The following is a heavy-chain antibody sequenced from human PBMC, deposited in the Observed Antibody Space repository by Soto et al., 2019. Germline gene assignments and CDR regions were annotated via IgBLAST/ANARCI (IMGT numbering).Heavy chain of an antibody. J-gene: IGHJ3*02. CDR3: AKEWSAYDI. CDR1: GVSISNYW. D-gene: IGHD1-26*01. V-gene: IGHV3-74*01. CDR2: ISPDGSIP. Sequence: EVQLVESGGGLVQPGGSLRLSCAASGVSISNYWMHWVRQAPGKGLVWVSHISPDGSIPNYADSMKGRFTISRDNAKSTLYLQMNSLTAEDTAVYYCAKEWSAYDIWGQGTVVTVSS.